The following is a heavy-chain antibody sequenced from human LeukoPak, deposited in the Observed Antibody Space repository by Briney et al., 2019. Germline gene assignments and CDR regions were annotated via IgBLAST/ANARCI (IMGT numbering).Heavy chain of an antibody. V-gene: IGHV3-23*01. Sequence: GGSLRLSCAASGFTFSTYAMSWVRQAPGKGLEWVSRIGGSDGRTRYADSVKGRFTISRDNSKNTLYLEMNSPRAEDTAVYYCAKDSSSYDWGYMDVWGKGTTVTISS. D-gene: IGHD3-22*01. CDR2: IGGSDGRT. J-gene: IGHJ6*03. CDR3: AKDSSSYDWGYMDV. CDR1: GFTFSTYA.